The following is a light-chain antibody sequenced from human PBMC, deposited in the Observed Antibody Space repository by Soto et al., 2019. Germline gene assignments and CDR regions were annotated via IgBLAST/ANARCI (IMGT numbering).Light chain of an antibody. Sequence: DIQMTQSPSSLSASVGDRVTITCRASQSISNYLNWYQQKPGKAPKLLMYAASSLQSGVSSMFSGSGSGTDFTLTISSLQPEDFATYSCQQIYSSPRTFGQGTKVEI. V-gene: IGKV1-39*01. CDR2: AAS. J-gene: IGKJ1*01. CDR1: QSISNY. CDR3: QQIYSSPRT.